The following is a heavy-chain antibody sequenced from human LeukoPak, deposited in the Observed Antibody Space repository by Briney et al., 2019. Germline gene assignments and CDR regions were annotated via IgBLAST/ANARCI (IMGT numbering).Heavy chain of an antibody. V-gene: IGHV1-69*13. CDR1: GGTFSSYA. J-gene: IGHJ6*03. D-gene: IGHD2-15*01. Sequence: SVKVSCKASGGTFSSYAISWVRQAPGQGLERMGGIIPIFGTANYAQKFQGRVTITADESTSTAYMELSSLRSEDTAVYYCASGGRGGYCSGGSCYALGYYYYMDVWGKGTTVTVSS. CDR3: ASGGRGGYCSGGSCYALGYYYYMDV. CDR2: IIPIFGTA.